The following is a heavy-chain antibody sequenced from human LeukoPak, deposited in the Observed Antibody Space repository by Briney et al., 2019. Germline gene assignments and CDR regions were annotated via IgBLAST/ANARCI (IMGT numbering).Heavy chain of an antibody. CDR3: ARAGGDILTGYYNYPFDY. J-gene: IGHJ4*02. D-gene: IGHD3-9*01. V-gene: IGHV4-38-2*02. CDR1: GYSISSGYY. CDR2: IYHSGST. Sequence: SETLSLTCTVSGYSISSGYYWGWIRQPPGKGLEWIGSIYHSGSTYYNPSLKSRVTISVDTSKNQFSLKLSSVTAADTAVYYCARAGGDILTGYYNYPFDYWGQGTLVTVSS.